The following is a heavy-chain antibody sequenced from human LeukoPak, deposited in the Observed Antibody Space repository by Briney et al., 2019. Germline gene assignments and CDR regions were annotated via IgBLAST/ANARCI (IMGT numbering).Heavy chain of an antibody. Sequence: GSLRLSCAASGFTVSSNYMSWIRQPPGKGLEWIGEIKHSGGTNYNPSLKSRATISIDTSKNWFSLKLTSVTAADTAVYYCAREYSTSSTAFDIWGQGTMVTVSS. V-gene: IGHV4-34*01. CDR2: IKHSGGT. CDR1: GFTVSSNY. CDR3: AREYSTSSTAFDI. D-gene: IGHD6-6*01. J-gene: IGHJ3*02.